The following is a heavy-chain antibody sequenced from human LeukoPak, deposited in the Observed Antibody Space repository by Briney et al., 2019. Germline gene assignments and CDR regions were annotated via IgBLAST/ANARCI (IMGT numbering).Heavy chain of an antibody. CDR2: INPNSGGT. V-gene: IGHV1-2*02. J-gene: IGHJ6*03. Sequence: ASVKVSCKASGYTFTGYYMHWVRQAPGQGLEWMGWINPNSGGTNYAQKFQGRVTMTRDTSISTAYMELSRLRPDDTAVYYCARGRQYSSSWYEGLGYYYYYMDVWGKGTTVTISS. D-gene: IGHD6-13*01. CDR3: ARGRQYSSSWYEGLGYYYYYMDV. CDR1: GYTFTGYY.